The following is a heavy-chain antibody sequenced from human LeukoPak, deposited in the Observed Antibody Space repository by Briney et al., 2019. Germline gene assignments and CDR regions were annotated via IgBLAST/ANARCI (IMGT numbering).Heavy chain of an antibody. V-gene: IGHV3-21*01. CDR3: ARARRITMVRGAISI. CDR1: GFTFSNNA. Sequence: GGSLRLSWAASGFTFSNNAMNWVRQAPGKGLEWVSSFGTRSSSIYYAHSVTGRFTISRDNAKNSLYLQMNSLRAEDTAVYYCARARRITMVRGAISIWGQGTMVTVSS. D-gene: IGHD3-10*01. CDR2: FGTRSSSI. J-gene: IGHJ3*02.